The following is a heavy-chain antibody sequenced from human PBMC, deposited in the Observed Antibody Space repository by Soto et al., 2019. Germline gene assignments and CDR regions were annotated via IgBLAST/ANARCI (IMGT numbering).Heavy chain of an antibody. J-gene: IGHJ5*02. CDR2: IYYSGST. CDR3: ARHPVRYFDWLSIENWFDP. CDR1: GGSISSSSYY. D-gene: IGHD3-9*01. Sequence: SETLSLTCTVSGGSISSSSYYWGWIRQPPGKGLEWIGSIYYSGSTYYNPSLKSRVTISVDTSKNQFSLKLSSVTAADTAVYYCARHPVRYFDWLSIENWFDPWGQGTLVTVSS. V-gene: IGHV4-39*01.